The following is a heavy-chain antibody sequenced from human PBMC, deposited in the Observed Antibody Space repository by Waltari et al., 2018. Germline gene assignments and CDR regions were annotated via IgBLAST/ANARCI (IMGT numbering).Heavy chain of an antibody. CDR2: INPNSGGT. J-gene: IGHJ3*02. V-gene: IGHV1-2*02. CDR1: GYTFTGYY. D-gene: IGHD1-1*01. Sequence: QVQLVQAGAEVKKPGASVKVSCKASGYTFTGYYMHWVRQAPGQGLEWMGWINPNSGGTNYAQKFQGRVTMTRHTSISTAYMELSRLRSDDTAVYYCAKLRPGTKTDAFDIWGQGTMVTVSS. CDR3: AKLRPGTKTDAFDI.